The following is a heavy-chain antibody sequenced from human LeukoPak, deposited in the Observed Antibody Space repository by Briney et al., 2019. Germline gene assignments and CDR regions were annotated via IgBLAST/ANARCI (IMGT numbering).Heavy chain of an antibody. CDR3: ARGDYSSGWYSPGGEGFDP. D-gene: IGHD6-19*01. Sequence: RASVKVSCKASGYTFTGYYIHWVRQAPGQGLEWMGWINPNSGGTNYAQKFQGRVTMTRDTSISTAYMELSRLRSDDTAVYYCARGDYSSGWYSPGGEGFDPWGQGTLVTVSS. J-gene: IGHJ5*02. CDR1: GYTFTGYY. V-gene: IGHV1-2*02. CDR2: INPNSGGT.